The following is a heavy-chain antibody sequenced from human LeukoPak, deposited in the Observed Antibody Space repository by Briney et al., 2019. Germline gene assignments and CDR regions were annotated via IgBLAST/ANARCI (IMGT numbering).Heavy chain of an antibody. J-gene: IGHJ6*03. CDR2: IYPGDSDT. CDR1: GYSFTSYW. Sequence: GESLKISCKGSGYSFTSYWIGWVRQMPGKGLEWMGIIYPGDSDTRYSPSFQGQVTISADKSISTAYLQWSSLKASDTAMYYCARLGGGGSWYYIESYYYYMDVWGKGTTVTVSS. CDR3: ARLGGGGSWYYIESYYYYMDV. V-gene: IGHV5-51*01. D-gene: IGHD6-13*01.